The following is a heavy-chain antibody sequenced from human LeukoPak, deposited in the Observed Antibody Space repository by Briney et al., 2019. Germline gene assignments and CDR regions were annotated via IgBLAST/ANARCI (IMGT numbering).Heavy chain of an antibody. CDR2: IWYDGSNK. V-gene: IGHV3-33*01. J-gene: IGHJ6*02. D-gene: IGHD6-13*01. CDR1: GFTFSSYG. CDR3: ARDRVGISWYSSSWYYYYGMDV. Sequence: GGSLRLSCAASGFTFSSYGMHWVRQAPGKGLEWVAVIWYDGSNKYYADSVTGRFTISRDNSKNTLYLQMNSLRAEDTAVYYCARDRVGISWYSSSWYYYYGMDVWGQGTTVTVSS.